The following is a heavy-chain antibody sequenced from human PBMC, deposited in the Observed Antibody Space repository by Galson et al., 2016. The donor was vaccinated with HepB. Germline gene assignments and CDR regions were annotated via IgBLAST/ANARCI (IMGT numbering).Heavy chain of an antibody. CDR1: GFRFTDYY. V-gene: IGHV3-11*01. Sequence: SLRLSCAASGFRFTDYYMSWIRQAPGKGLEWVSYVSNYGTTIYHADSVRGRFTISRDDANSSVYLQMNGLRADDTAVYYCARGGWTFDQWGQGTLVPVSS. CDR2: VSNYGTTI. CDR3: ARGGWTFDQ. J-gene: IGHJ5*02. D-gene: IGHD6-19*01.